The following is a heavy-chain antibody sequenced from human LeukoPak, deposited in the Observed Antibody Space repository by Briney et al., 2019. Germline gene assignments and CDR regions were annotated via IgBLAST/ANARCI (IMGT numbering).Heavy chain of an antibody. CDR3: ARGYGVY. J-gene: IGHJ4*02. CDR2: INHSGST. Sequence: SETLSLTCAVYGGSFSGYYCSWIRQPPGKGPEWIGEINHSGSTNYNPSLKSRVTISVDTSKNQFSLKLSSVTAADTAVYYCARGYGVYWGQGTLVTVSS. V-gene: IGHV4-34*01. CDR1: GGSFSGYY. D-gene: IGHD4-17*01.